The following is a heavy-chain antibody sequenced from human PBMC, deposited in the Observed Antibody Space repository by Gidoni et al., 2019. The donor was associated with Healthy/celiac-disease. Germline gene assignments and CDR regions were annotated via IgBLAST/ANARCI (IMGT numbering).Heavy chain of an antibody. J-gene: IGHJ6*02. CDR3: QISDYYYGMDV. CDR2: IYYSGST. CDR1: GGSISRSSYY. V-gene: IGHV4-39*01. Sequence: QLQLQESGPGLVKPSETLSLTCTVSGGSISRSSYYWGWIRQPPGKGLEWIGSIYYSGSTYYNPSRKSRVTISVDTSKNQFSLKLSSVTAADTAVYYCQISDYYYGMDVWGQGTTVTVSS.